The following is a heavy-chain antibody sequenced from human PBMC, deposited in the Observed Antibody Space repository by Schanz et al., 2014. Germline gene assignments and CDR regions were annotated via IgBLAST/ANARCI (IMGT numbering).Heavy chain of an antibody. J-gene: IGHJ3*01. CDR2: VYMSAAST. Sequence: DVHLMESGGGLVQPGGSLRLSCAGSGFTFSSYAMNWVRQAPGKGLEWVSTVYMSAASTRYADSVKGRFIISRDSSKNTLFLQMNSLRPEDTALYFCARDEGRDGYNLAFDVWGQGTLVTVSS. V-gene: IGHV3-23*01. CDR3: ARDEGRDGYNLAFDV. CDR1: GFTFSSYA. D-gene: IGHD5-12*01.